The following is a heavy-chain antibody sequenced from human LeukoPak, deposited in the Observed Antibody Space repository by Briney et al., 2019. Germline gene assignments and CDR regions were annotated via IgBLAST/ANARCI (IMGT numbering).Heavy chain of an antibody. D-gene: IGHD3-3*01. V-gene: IGHV3-30-3*01. CDR3: ASGAWYYDFWSGLDV. J-gene: IGHJ6*02. CDR2: ISYDGSNK. Sequence: GRSLRLSCAASGFTFSSYAMHWVRQAPGKGLEWVAVISYDGSNKYYADSVKGRFTISRDNSKNTLYLQMNSLRAGDTAVYYCASGAWYYDFWSGLDVWGQGTTVTVSS. CDR1: GFTFSSYA.